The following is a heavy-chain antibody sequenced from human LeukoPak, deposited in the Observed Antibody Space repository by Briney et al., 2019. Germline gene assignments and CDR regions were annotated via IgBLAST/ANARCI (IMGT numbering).Heavy chain of an antibody. J-gene: IGHJ4*02. CDR2: IYYSGST. Sequence: NPSETLSLTCTVSGGSISSYCWSWIQQPPGKGLEWIGYIYYSGSTNYNPSLKSRVTMSIDTSKNQFSLKLSSVTAADTAVYYCARWSGYALDWGQGTLVTVSS. D-gene: IGHD2-2*01. V-gene: IGHV4-59*01. CDR3: ARWSGYALD. CDR1: GGSISSYC.